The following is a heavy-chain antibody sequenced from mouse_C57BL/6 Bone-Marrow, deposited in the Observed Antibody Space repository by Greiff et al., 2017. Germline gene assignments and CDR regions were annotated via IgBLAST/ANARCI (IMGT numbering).Heavy chain of an antibody. CDR2: INPSSGYT. D-gene: IGHD2-3*01. CDR1: GYTFTSYT. CDR3: ARSYDGYFDY. V-gene: IGHV1-4*01. Sequence: VQLQQSGAELARPGASVKMSCKASGYTFTSYTMHWVKLRPGQGLEWIGYINPSSGYTKYNQKFKDKATLTADKSSSTAYMQLSSLTSEDSAVYYCARSYDGYFDYWGQGTTLTVSS. J-gene: IGHJ2*01.